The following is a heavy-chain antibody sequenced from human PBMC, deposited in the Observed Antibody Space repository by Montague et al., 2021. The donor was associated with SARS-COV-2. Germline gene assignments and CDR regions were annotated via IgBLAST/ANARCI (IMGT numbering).Heavy chain of an antibody. CDR1: GFTFSSYA. D-gene: IGHD3-10*01. V-gene: IGHV3-30*04. CDR3: AREGRCGELFSTGLDY. Sequence: SLRLSCAASGFTFSSYAMHWVRQAPGKGLEWVAVIWYDGSNKYYADSVKGRFTISRDNSKNTLYLQMNSLRAEDTAVYYCAREGRCGELFSTGLDYWGQGTLVTVSS. CDR2: IWYDGSNK. J-gene: IGHJ4*02.